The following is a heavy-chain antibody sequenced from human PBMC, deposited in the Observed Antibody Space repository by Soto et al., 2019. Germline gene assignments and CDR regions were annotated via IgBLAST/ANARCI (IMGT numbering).Heavy chain of an antibody. Sequence: GGSLRLSCAASGFTFDDYTMHWVRHAPGKGLEWVSLISWDGGSTYYADSVKGRFTISRDNSKNSLYLQMNSLRTEDTALYYYDIVLLDASASYFYYYYGMDVWGQGTTVTVSS. J-gene: IGHJ6*02. D-gene: IGHD5-12*01. CDR1: GFTFDDYT. V-gene: IGHV3-43*01. CDR3: DIVLLDASASYFYYYYGMDV. CDR2: ISWDGGST.